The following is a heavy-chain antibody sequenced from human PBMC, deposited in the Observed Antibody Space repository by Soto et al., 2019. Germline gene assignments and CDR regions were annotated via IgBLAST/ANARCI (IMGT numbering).Heavy chain of an antibody. CDR3: ARDTSSGWPDY. CDR1: CGSISSYY. V-gene: IGHV4-59*01. Sequence: SETLSLTCTVSCGSISSYYWSWIRQPPGKGLEWIGYIYYSGSTNYNPSLKSRVTISVDTSKNQFSLKLSSVTAADTAVYYCARDTSSGWPDYWGQGTLVTVS. J-gene: IGHJ4*02. CDR2: IYYSGST. D-gene: IGHD6-19*01.